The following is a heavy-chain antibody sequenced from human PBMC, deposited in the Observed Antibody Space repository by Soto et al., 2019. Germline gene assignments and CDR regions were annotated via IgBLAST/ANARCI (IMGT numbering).Heavy chain of an antibody. V-gene: IGHV3-7*01. CDR2: IKQDGSEK. CDR1: GFTFSSYW. D-gene: IGHD3-22*01. J-gene: IGHJ3*02. CDR3: AGDVYYDSSGHDAFDI. Sequence: GGSLRLSCAASGFTFSSYWMSWVRQAPGKGLEWVANIKQDGSEKYYVDSVKGRFTISRDNAKNSLYLQMNSLRAEDTAVYYCAGDVYYDSSGHDAFDIWGQGTMVTVSS.